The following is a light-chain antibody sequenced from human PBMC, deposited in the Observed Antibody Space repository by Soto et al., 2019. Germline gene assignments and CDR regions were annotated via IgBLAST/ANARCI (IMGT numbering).Light chain of an antibody. CDR3: QQRDNWPIT. CDR2: DAT. Sequence: EVVLTQSPATLSLSPGERATLSCRASPSVSSQFAWYQQKPGQAPRLLIYDATKRAAGIAARFSGSGSGTDFTLTISALEPEDFAVYYCQQRDNWPITFGQGTRLEI. J-gene: IGKJ5*01. CDR1: PSVSSQ. V-gene: IGKV3-11*01.